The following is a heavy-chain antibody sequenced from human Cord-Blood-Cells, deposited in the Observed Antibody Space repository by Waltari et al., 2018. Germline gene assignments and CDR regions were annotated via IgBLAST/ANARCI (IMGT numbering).Heavy chain of an antibody. CDR2: INPNSGGK. J-gene: IGHJ3*02. V-gene: IGHV1-2*02. Sequence: QVQLVQSGAEVKKPGASVKVSCKASGYTFTGYYMHWVRQAPGQGLEWMGWINPNSGGKNYAQKFQGRVTMTRDTSISTAYMELGRLGSDDAAVYYCAGGGELGTNDAFDIWGQGTMVTDSS. D-gene: IGHD7-27*01. CDR3: AGGGELGTNDAFDI. CDR1: GYTFTGYY.